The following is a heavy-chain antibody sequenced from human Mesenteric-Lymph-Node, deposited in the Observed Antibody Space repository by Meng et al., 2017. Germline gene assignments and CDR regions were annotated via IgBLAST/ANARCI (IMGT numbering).Heavy chain of an antibody. CDR3: ARRMVRGVVNWFDP. Sequence: ASVKVSCKASGYTFTGYYMHWVRQAPGQGLEWMGWINPNSGGTNYAQKFQGRVTMTRDTSISTAYMELSRLRSDDTAVYYCARRMVRGVVNWFDPWGQGTLVTVS. J-gene: IGHJ5*02. CDR2: INPNSGGT. CDR1: GYTFTGYY. D-gene: IGHD3-10*01. V-gene: IGHV1-2*02.